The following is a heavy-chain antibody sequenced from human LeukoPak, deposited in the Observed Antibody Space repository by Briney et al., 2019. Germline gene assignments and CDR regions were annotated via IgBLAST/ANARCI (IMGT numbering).Heavy chain of an antibody. CDR1: GFTYTNYW. CDR2: IKGDGSDK. V-gene: IGHV3-7*03. D-gene: IGHD6-19*01. J-gene: IGHJ4*02. CDR3: ARVSSGWYVDY. Sequence: PGGSLRLSCVASGFTYTNYWMAWVRQAPGKGLEWVAYIKGDGSDKNHADSVKGRFTVSRDNAKNSLYLEMNNLRAEDTAVYYCARVSSGWYVDYWGQGTLVTVSS.